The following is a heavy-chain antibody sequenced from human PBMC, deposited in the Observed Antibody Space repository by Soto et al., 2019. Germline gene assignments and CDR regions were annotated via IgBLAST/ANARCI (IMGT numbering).Heavy chain of an antibody. Sequence: QVQLVQSGAEMKKPGSSVKVSCQSSGGTFNTYAMNWVRQAPGQGPEWMGDISPMFGAANYAPKFQGRVTITADDSTGTSYMQLSSLTSEDTALDFCAREVQVHTPAFVYWGQGTLVTVSS. V-gene: IGHV1-69*19. D-gene: IGHD3-10*01. CDR3: AREVQVHTPAFVY. CDR2: ISPMFGAA. CDR1: GGTFNTYA. J-gene: IGHJ4*02.